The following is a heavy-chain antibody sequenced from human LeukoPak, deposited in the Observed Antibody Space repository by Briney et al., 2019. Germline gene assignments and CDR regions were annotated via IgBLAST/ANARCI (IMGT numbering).Heavy chain of an antibody. CDR2: IHYSGST. CDR3: ARELGATVVNYGMDV. V-gene: IGHV4-59*01. Sequence: SETPSLTCTVSGGSISNYYWSWIRQPPGKGLEWIGYIHYSGSTNYNPSLKSRVTMSVDTSKNQLSLKLTSMTAADTAVYYCARELGATVVNYGMDVWGQGTTVTVSS. J-gene: IGHJ6*02. CDR1: GGSISNYY. D-gene: IGHD4-23*01.